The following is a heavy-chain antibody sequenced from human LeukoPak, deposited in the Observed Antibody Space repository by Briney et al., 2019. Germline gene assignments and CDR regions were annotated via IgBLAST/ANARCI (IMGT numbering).Heavy chain of an antibody. CDR3: AKETYYYDSSGIMYYFDY. D-gene: IGHD3-22*01. CDR2: INTDGSST. J-gene: IGHJ4*02. V-gene: IGHV3-74*01. Sequence: HPGGSLRLSCAASGFTFSSYWMHWVRQAPGKGLVWVSRINTDGSSTSYADSVKGRFTISRDNAKNTLYLQMNSLRAEDTAVYYCAKETYYYDSSGIMYYFDYWGQGTLVTVSS. CDR1: GFTFSSYW.